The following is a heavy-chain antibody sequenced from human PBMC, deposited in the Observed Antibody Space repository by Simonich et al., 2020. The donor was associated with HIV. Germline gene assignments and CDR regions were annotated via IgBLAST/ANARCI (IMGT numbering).Heavy chain of an antibody. J-gene: IGHJ4*02. CDR3: EREVRSFDY. Sequence: QVQLVQSGSELKKPGASVNVSCKASGYPFTTHAMNWVRQAPGQGLEWMGWLNTNTGNPTYAQGFTGRFVFSLDTSVSTAYLQISSLKDEDTAVYYCEREVRSFDYWGQGTLVTVSS. CDR1: GYPFTTHA. D-gene: IGHD4-17*01. CDR2: LNTNTGNP. V-gene: IGHV7-4-1*02.